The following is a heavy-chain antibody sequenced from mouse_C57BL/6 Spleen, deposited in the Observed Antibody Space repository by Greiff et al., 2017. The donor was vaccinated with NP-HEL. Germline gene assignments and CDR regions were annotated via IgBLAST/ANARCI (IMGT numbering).Heavy chain of an antibody. D-gene: IGHD2-4*01. CDR3: AREGAIYYDYWFAY. V-gene: IGHV3-6*01. CDR1: GYSITSGYY. Sequence: EVQLQESGPGLVKPSQSLSLTCPVTGYSITSGYYWNWIRQFPGNKLEWMGYISYDGSNNYNPSLKNRISITRDTSKNQFFLKLNSVTTEDTATYYCAREGAIYYDYWFAYWGQGTLVTVSA. J-gene: IGHJ3*01. CDR2: ISYDGSN.